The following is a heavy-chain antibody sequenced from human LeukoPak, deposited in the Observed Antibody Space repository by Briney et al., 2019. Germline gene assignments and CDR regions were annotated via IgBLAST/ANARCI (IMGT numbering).Heavy chain of an antibody. Sequence: SGGSLRLSCAASGFTFSSSAMSWVRQGPGKGLEWVSALGSGGITYYADSVKGRFTISRDNSKNTLYLQMNSLRAEGTAVYYCAKDYSDSSGYYYGDYRGQGTLVTVSS. CDR3: AKDYSDSSGYYYGDY. V-gene: IGHV3-23*01. J-gene: IGHJ4*02. D-gene: IGHD3-22*01. CDR1: GFTFSSSA. CDR2: LGSGGIT.